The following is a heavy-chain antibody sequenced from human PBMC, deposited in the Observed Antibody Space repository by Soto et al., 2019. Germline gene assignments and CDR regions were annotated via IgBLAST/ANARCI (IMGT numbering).Heavy chain of an antibody. J-gene: IGHJ4*02. CDR1: GGSISGYY. CDR3: AREVAGMVFFDY. V-gene: IGHV4-4*07. CDR2: IYTSGTT. Sequence: SETLSLTCTVSGGSISGYYWNWIRQPAGKGLEWIGRIYTSGTTNYNPSLKSRVTMSVDTSKNQFSLKLSSMTAADTAVYYCAREVAGMVFFDYWGQGTLVTVSS. D-gene: IGHD6-19*01.